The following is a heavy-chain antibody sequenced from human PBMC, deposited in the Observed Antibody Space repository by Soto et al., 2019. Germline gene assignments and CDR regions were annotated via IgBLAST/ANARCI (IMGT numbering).Heavy chain of an antibody. D-gene: IGHD5-18*01. Sequence: EVQLVESGGGLVQPGGSLRLSCAASGFTFSSYSMNWVRQAPGKGLEWVSYISSSSSTIYYADSVKGRFTISRDNAKNSLYLQMNSRRAEDTAVYYGARDSGYSYGPLDYWGQGTLVTVSS. V-gene: IGHV3-48*01. CDR3: ARDSGYSYGPLDY. J-gene: IGHJ4*02. CDR2: ISSSSSTI. CDR1: GFTFSSYS.